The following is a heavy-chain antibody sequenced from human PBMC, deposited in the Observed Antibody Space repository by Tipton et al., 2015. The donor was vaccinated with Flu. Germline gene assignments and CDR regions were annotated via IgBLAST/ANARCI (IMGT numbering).Heavy chain of an antibody. D-gene: IGHD2-21*02. CDR1: GGTFSSYV. CDR2: IIPILDIA. V-gene: IGHV1-69*09. Sequence: QMQLVQSGAEVKKPGSSVKVSCKASGGTFSSYVISWVRQAPGQGLEWMGRIIPILDIANTAQKFQGRVTITADKSTSTAYMELSSLRSDDTAVYYCASSPRGMVTIYGMDVWGQGTTVTVSS. CDR3: ASSPRGMVTIYGMDV. J-gene: IGHJ6*02.